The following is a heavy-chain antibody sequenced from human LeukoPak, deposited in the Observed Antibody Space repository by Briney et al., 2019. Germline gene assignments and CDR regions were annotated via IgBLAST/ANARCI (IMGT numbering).Heavy chain of an antibody. D-gene: IGHD2-15*01. Sequence: PSETLSLTCTVSGGSISSYDWSWIRQPPGKGLEWIGYIYYSGSTNYNPSLKSRVTISVDTSKNQFSLKLSSVTAADTAVYYCARSKTGYCSGGSCYYFDYWGQGTLVTVSS. CDR3: ARSKTGYCSGGSCYYFDY. CDR2: IYYSGST. CDR1: GGSISSYD. V-gene: IGHV4-59*01. J-gene: IGHJ4*02.